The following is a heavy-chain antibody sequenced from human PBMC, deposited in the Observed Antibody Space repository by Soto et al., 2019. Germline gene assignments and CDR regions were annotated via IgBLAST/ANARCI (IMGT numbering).Heavy chain of an antibody. V-gene: IGHV3-11*01. CDR2: ISSSGSTI. CDR3: ARDLSRVAVAGQGRVSAYYFDY. Sequence: GGSLRLSCAASGFTFSDYYMSWIRQAPGKGLEWVSYISSSGSTIYYADSVKGRFTISRDNAKNSLYLQMNSLRAEDTAVYYCARDLSRVAVAGQGRVSAYYFDYWGQGTLVTVSS. J-gene: IGHJ4*02. CDR1: GFTFSDYY. D-gene: IGHD6-19*01.